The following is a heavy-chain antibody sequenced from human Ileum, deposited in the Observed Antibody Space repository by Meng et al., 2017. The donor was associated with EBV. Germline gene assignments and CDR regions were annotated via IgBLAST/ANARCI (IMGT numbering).Heavy chain of an antibody. V-gene: IGHV4-4*02. J-gene: IGHJ4*02. CDR1: GGSISVINW. CDR2: MSDSGIT. Sequence: QVELQESGQGLVNPSGTLSLTGAVSGGSISVINWWSWVRESPEKGLEWIGEMSDSGITHYNPSLKSRVTISADKSNNQFSLELTSVTSADTAVYFCAKNGEKYFEYWGQGTLVTVSS. CDR3: AKNGEKYFEY.